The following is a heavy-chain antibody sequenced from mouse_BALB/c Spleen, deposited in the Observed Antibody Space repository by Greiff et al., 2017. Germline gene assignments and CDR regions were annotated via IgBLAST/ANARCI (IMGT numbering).Heavy chain of an antibody. CDR2: IDPYNGGT. J-gene: IGHJ4*01. CDR1: GYSFTGYN. CDR3: ARGGSSNAMDY. D-gene: IGHD1-1*01. Sequence: EVQLQQSGPELGKPGASVKISCKASGYSFTGYNMYWVKQSHRKSLEWIGYIDPYNGGTSYNQKSKGKATLTVDKSSSTAYMHLNSLTSEDSAIYYCARGGSSNAMDYWGQGTSVTVSS. V-gene: IGHV1S135*01.